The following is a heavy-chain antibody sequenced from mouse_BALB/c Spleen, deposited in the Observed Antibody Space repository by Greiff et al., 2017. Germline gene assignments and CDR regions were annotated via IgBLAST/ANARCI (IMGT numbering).Heavy chain of an antibody. V-gene: IGHV1-54*01. J-gene: IGHJ3*01. CDR1: GYAFTNYL. D-gene: IGHD1-1*01. Sequence: QVQLKQPGAELVRPGASVKLSCKASGYAFTNYLIEWVKQRPGQGLEWIGVINPGSGGTNYNEKFKGKATLTADKSSSTAYMQLSSLTSDDSAVYFCARSTLLRSLAYWGQGTLVTVSA. CDR3: ARSTLLRSLAY. CDR2: INPGSGGT.